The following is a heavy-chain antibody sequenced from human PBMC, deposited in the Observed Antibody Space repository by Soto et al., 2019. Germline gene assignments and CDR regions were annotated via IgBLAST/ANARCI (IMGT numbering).Heavy chain of an antibody. Sequence: QVQLQESGPGLVKPSQTLSLTCTVSGGSISSGVYYWSWIRQHPGMGLEWIGYIYYSGSTCYNPSLKSRVTISVDTSKNQFSLKLSSVTAADTAVYYWARGGYYDSSGYYGYWGQGTLVTVSS. CDR2: IYYSGST. J-gene: IGHJ4*02. CDR1: GGSISSGVYY. CDR3: ARGGYYDSSGYYGY. D-gene: IGHD3-22*01. V-gene: IGHV4-31*03.